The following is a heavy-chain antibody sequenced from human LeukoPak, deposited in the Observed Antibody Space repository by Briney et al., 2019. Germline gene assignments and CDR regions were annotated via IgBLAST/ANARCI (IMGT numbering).Heavy chain of an antibody. J-gene: IGHJ4*02. D-gene: IGHD5-18*01. CDR3: ARDGRLRNGYDNFYI. Sequence: GATVKVSCKASVYTFSGFYINWVRQAPGQGLEWMGWINPKNGDTHYTQDFLGRVTMTRDTSISTAYMELSRLTYDDTAVYYCARDGRLRNGYDNFYIWGQGTLVTVSS. V-gene: IGHV1-2*02. CDR2: INPKNGDT. CDR1: VYTFSGFY.